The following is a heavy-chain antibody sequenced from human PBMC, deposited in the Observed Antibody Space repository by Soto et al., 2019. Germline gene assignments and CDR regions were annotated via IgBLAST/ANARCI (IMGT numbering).Heavy chain of an antibody. Sequence: GGSLRLSCAASGFTFRNNVLSWVRQSPGKGLDWVSGITGRGRDTYYADTVKGRCHISRENSKNMVFLQMNSLRAEDTALYYCAKNGLDNSPSAIDSWGPGTLVTVSS. D-gene: IGHD2-8*01. J-gene: IGHJ4*02. V-gene: IGHV3-23*01. CDR1: GFTFRNNV. CDR2: ITGRGRDT. CDR3: AKNGLDNSPSAIDS.